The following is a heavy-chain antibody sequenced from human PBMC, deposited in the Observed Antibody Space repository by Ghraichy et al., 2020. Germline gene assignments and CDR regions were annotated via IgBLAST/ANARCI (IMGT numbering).Heavy chain of an antibody. CDR3: ARPMTATVTAFRY. CDR2: INSDGSKT. CDR1: GFNFSSYW. Sequence: GESLRLSCAASGFNFSSYWMHWVRQVPGKGLVWVSRINSDGSKTYYADSVKGRFTISRDNAKNTLYLQMSSLRAEDTALYYCARPMTATVTAFRYWGQGSLVTVSS. D-gene: IGHD4-17*01. V-gene: IGHV3-74*01. J-gene: IGHJ4*02.